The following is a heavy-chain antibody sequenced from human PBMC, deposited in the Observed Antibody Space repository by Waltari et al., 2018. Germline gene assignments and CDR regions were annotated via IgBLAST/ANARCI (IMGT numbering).Heavy chain of an antibody. CDR2: MGPDGSAE. J-gene: IGHJ1*01. CDR3: SINDAWSFRV. D-gene: IGHD1-26*01. V-gene: IGHV3-7*03. CDR1: GFTFGSYW. Sequence: EVQLVESGGCLVQPGESLRVSCAASGFTFGSYWMSWVRQAPGKGLEWVSNMGPDGSAEYYGDSVRGRFTVSRDNAQDSMYLHVNSLRAEDTAIYYCSINDAWSFRVWGQGTLVTVSS.